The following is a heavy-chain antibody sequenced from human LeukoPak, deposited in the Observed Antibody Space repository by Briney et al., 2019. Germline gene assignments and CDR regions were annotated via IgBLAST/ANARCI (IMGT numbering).Heavy chain of an antibody. J-gene: IGHJ3*02. D-gene: IGHD1-7*01. Sequence: GASVKVSCKASGYTSTSYGISWVRQAPGQGLEWMGWISAYNGNTNYAQKLQGGVTMTTDTSTSTAYMELRSLRSDDTAVYYCARSGDWKYVEDAFDIWGQGTMVTVSS. CDR3: ARSGDWKYVEDAFDI. V-gene: IGHV1-18*01. CDR1: GYTSTSYG. CDR2: ISAYNGNT.